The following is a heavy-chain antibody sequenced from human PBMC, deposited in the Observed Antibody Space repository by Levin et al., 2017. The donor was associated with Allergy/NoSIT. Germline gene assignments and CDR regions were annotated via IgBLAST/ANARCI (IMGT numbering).Heavy chain of an antibody. J-gene: IGHJ3*02. CDR2: IHPGNGNT. CDR1: GFTFSASA. Sequence: ASVKVSCKASGFTFSASALHWVRQAPGQRLEWMGWIHPGNGNTRYSENFQGRVTFTRDTSASTAYMELSSLTSEDTAVYYCARDRRSGYTDGFDIWGQGTVVTVSS. CDR3: ARDRRSGYTDGFDI. D-gene: IGHD3-3*01. V-gene: IGHV1-3*01.